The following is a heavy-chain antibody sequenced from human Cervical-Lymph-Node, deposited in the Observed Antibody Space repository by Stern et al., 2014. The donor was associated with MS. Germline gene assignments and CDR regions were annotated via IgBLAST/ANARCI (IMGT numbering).Heavy chain of an antibody. Sequence: QLVQSGGGLVKPGGSLRLSCAASGFTFSTYSMNWVRQAPGKGLEWVSSISSGSSYIYYADSVKGRFTISRDNAKNSLYLQMNSLRAEDTAVYYCARDTITMVRGGYYFDYWGQGTLVTVSS. CDR3: ARDTITMVRGGYYFDY. J-gene: IGHJ4*02. CDR1: GFTFSTYS. CDR2: ISSGSSYI. D-gene: IGHD3-10*01. V-gene: IGHV3-21*01.